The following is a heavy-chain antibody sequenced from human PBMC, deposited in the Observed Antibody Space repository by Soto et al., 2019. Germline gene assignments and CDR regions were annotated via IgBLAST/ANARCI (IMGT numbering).Heavy chain of an antibody. V-gene: IGHV3-73*01. Sequence: PGGSLRLSCSASGSIFRYYPVHRVRQAPGKGPEWIRRITDKRYNYSTAYAAYAKGRFTVSREDSISVVYLQMDNPKDEGASTYNSHSALWNGFSAYWGQGTTVTVSS. CDR2: ITDKRYNYST. CDR1: GSIFRYYP. D-gene: IGHD3-3*01. CDR3: HSALWNGFSAY. J-gene: IGHJ4*02.